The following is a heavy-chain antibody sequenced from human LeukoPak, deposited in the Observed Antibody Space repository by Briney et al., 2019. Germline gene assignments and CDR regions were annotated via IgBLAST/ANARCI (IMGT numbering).Heavy chain of an antibody. J-gene: IGHJ5*02. V-gene: IGHV3-74*01. CDR1: GFRLSDKW. CDR2: NKYDGTTT. Sequence: PGGSLRLSCAVSGFRLSDKWMSWVRQAPGKGLEWVSRNKYDGTTTYYADSVKGRFTISRDNAKNTLYLQMNSLRAEDSGFYYCAGSDWFDAWGQGTLVTVSS. CDR3: AGSDWFDA.